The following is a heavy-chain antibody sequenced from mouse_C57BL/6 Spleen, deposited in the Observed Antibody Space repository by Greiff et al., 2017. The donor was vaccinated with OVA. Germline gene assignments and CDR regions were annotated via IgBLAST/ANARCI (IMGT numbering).Heavy chain of an antibody. CDR1: GYSFTGYY. CDR2: IYPYNGVS. CDR3: ARGNDGYYYFDY. V-gene: IGHV1-31*01. J-gene: IGHJ2*01. Sequence: DVHLVESGPELVKPGASVKISCKASGYSFTGYYMHWVKQSHGNILDWIGYIYPYNGVSSYNQKFNGKATLTVDKSSSTAYMELRSLTSEDSAVYYCARGNDGYYYFDYWGQGTTLTVSS. D-gene: IGHD2-3*01.